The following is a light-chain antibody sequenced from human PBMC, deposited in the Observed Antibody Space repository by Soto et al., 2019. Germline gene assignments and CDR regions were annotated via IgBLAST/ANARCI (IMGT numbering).Light chain of an antibody. CDR3: QQYNSYPWT. Sequence: DIQMTQSPSTLSASVGDGVTITCRASQSNSSWLAWYQQKPGKAPKLLIYKASSLESGVPSRFSGSGSGTEFTLTISSLQPDDFATYYCQQYNSYPWTFGQGTKVEIK. V-gene: IGKV1-5*03. CDR2: KAS. CDR1: QSNSSW. J-gene: IGKJ1*01.